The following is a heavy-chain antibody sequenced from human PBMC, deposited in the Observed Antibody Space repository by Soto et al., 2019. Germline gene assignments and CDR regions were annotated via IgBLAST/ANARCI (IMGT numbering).Heavy chain of an antibody. J-gene: IGHJ4*02. CDR2: INGDGSSK. CDR1: GFTFSSYA. CDR3: VRTSLVVAAATREDY. Sequence: PGGSLRLSCAASGFTFSSYAMRWVRQAPGKGLEWVSRINGDGSSKSYADSGKGRFTISRDNAKNTLYLQMNSLRAEDTAVYYCVRTSLVVAAATREDYWGQGTLVTVSS. V-gene: IGHV3-74*01. D-gene: IGHD2-15*01.